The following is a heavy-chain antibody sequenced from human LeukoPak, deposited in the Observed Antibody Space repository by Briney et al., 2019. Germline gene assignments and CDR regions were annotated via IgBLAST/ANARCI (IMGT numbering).Heavy chain of an antibody. J-gene: IGHJ4*02. D-gene: IGHD2-2*01. CDR2: IRSKANSYAT. CDR1: GFPFSGSA. V-gene: IGHV3-73*01. CDR3: TRPTVGYCSSTSCPIGI. Sequence: GGSLKLSCAASGFPFSGSAMHWVRQASGKGLEWVGRIRSKANSYATAYAESVKGRFTISRDDSKNTAYLQMNSLKTEDTAVYYCTRPTVGYCSSTSCPIGIWGQGTLVTVSS.